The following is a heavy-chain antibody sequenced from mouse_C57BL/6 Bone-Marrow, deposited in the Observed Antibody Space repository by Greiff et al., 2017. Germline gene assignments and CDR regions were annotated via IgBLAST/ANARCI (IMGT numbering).Heavy chain of an antibody. D-gene: IGHD1-1*01. CDR3: AKGLIITTVDQYYFDY. CDR1: GYTFTDYY. V-gene: IGHV1-76*01. CDR2: IYPGSGNT. Sequence: QVHVKQSGAELVRPGASVKLSCKASGYTFTDYYINWVKQRPGQGLEWIARIYPGSGNTYYNEKFKGKATLTAEKSSSTAYMQLSSLTSEDSAVYFCAKGLIITTVDQYYFDYWGQGTTLTVSS. J-gene: IGHJ2*01.